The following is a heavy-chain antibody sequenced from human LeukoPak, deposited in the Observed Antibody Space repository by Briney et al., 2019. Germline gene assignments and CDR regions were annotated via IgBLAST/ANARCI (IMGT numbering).Heavy chain of an antibody. Sequence: SETLSLTCTVSGGSISSYYWSWIRQPAGKGLEWIGYISYSGSTNYNPSLKSRVTISVDTSKNQFSLKMNSVTAADTAVYYCARHDSSSWPVTYWGQGTLVTVSS. V-gene: IGHV4-59*08. CDR3: ARHDSSSWPVTY. CDR2: ISYSGST. D-gene: IGHD6-13*01. J-gene: IGHJ4*02. CDR1: GGSISSYY.